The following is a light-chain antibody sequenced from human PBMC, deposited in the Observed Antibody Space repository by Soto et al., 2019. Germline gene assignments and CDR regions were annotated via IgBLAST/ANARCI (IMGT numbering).Light chain of an antibody. Sequence: EIVLTQSPGTLSLSPGEGATLSCRASQSISSSYLAWYQHNRGQAPRLLIYGASTRAAGTPDRFSGSGSGTDFTLTISRLEPEDLGVYYCQQYGSSRWTFGQGTKLAIK. V-gene: IGKV3-20*01. CDR2: GAS. CDR1: QSISSSY. CDR3: QQYGSSRWT. J-gene: IGKJ1*01.